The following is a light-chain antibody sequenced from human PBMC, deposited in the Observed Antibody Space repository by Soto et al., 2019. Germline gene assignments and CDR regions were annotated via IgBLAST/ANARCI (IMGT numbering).Light chain of an antibody. CDR1: QGISSY. J-gene: IGKJ3*01. CDR3: QQANIYPFT. V-gene: IGKV1-8*01. Sequence: AIRMTQSPSSLSASTGDRVTITCRASQGISSYLAWYQQKPGKAPKLLIYAASTLQSGVPSRFSGSGSGTDFTLMISSLQPEDVATYFCQQANIYPFTFGLGTKVEIK. CDR2: AAS.